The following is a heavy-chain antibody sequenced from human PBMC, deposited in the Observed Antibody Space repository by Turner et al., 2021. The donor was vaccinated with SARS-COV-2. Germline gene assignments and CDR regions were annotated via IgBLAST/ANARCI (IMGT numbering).Heavy chain of an antibody. D-gene: IGHD4-4*01. J-gene: IGHJ6*02. CDR3: ATEMTTVTLYYYYGMDV. Sequence: QLQLQESGPGLVKPSETQSLTCTVSGGSISSSSYYWGWIRQPPGKGLEWIGSIYYSGSTYYNPSLKSRVTISVDTSKNQFTLKLSSVTAADTAVYYCATEMTTVTLYYYYGMDVWGQGTTVTVSS. V-gene: IGHV4-39*01. CDR1: GGSISSSSYY. CDR2: IYYSGST.